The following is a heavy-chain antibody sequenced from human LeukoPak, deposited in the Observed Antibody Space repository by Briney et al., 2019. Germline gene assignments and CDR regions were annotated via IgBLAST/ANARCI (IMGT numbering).Heavy chain of an antibody. CDR1: GFTFSNYW. CDR2: VNGDGSAT. D-gene: IGHD3-10*01. CDR3: ARDWEYGLYDY. J-gene: IGHJ4*02. V-gene: IGHV3-74*01. Sequence: GGSLRLSCAASGFTFSNYWMYWVRQAPGKGLVWVSYVNGDGSATSYADSVKGRFTISRDNAKNSLYLQMNSLRDEDTAVYYCARDWEYGLYDYWGQGTLVTVSS.